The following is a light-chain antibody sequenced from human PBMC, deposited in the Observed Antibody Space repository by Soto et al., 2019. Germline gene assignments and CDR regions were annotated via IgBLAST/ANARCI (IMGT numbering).Light chain of an antibody. CDR2: AAS. Sequence: IPLAQSPSPLSASLGDRGTITCLASQDIRSALGWYQQKPGKVPKLLIYAASTLQSGVPSRFSGSRSGTDFTLTISSLQPEDFATYYCLLDFSYFWAFGQGTKVDIK. CDR3: LLDFSYFWA. V-gene: IGKV1-6*02. CDR1: QDIRSA. J-gene: IGKJ1*01.